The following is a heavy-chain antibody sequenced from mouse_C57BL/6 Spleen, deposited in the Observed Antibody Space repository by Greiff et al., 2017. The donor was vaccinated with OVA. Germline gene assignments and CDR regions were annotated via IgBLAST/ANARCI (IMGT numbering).Heavy chain of an antibody. CDR3: AKSSCFDY. V-gene: IGHV1-26*01. D-gene: IGHD1-1*01. J-gene: IGHJ2*01. CDR1: GYTFTDYY. Sequence: EVQLQQSGPELVKPGASVKISCKASGYTFTDYYMNWVKQSHGKSLEWIGDINPNNGGTSYNQKFKGKATLTVDKSSSTAYMELRSLTSEDSAVYYCAKSSCFDYWGQGTTLTVSS. CDR2: INPNNGGT.